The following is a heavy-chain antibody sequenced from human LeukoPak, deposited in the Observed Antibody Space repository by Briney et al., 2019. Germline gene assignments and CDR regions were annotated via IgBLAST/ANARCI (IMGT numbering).Heavy chain of an antibody. CDR3: ARVGYSPSTGLSQHHFQH. CDR2: INPSGGST. Sequence: ASVKVSCKASGYTFTSYYMHWVRQAPGQGLEWMGIINPSGGSTSYAQKFQGRVTMTRDMSTSTVYMELSSLRSEDTAVYYCARVGYSPSTGLSQHHFQHWGQGTLVTVSS. J-gene: IGHJ1*01. V-gene: IGHV1-46*01. CDR1: GYTFTSYY. D-gene: IGHD4-23*01.